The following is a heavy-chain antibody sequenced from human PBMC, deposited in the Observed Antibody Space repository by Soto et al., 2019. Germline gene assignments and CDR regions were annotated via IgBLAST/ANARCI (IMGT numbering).Heavy chain of an antibody. CDR2: ILVDGRT. D-gene: IGHD2-8*02. Sequence: PGGSLRLSCAASGFPCGSYDMTWVRHAPGKGLEWVSTILVDGRTFYVDSVKGRFTISRDNSRNTVYLQMNSLTAGDTALYYCAKATATGGGAFDFCGQGTMVTVSS. J-gene: IGHJ3*01. CDR3: AKATATGGGAFDF. CDR1: GFPCGSYD. V-gene: IGHV3-23*01.